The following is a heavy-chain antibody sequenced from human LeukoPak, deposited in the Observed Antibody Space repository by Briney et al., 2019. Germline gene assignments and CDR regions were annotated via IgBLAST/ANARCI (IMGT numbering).Heavy chain of an antibody. D-gene: IGHD6-13*01. CDR3: ARHVETGSWGNPGFEY. V-gene: IGHV5-51*01. Sequence: KPGESLKISCKGSGYSFTTYWIGWVRQMARKGLEWMGIIYPGDSDTRYSPSFQGQVTISADKSISTAYLQWSSLKASDTATYYCARHVETGSWGNPGFEYWGQGTLVTVSS. CDR2: IYPGDSDT. J-gene: IGHJ4*02. CDR1: GYSFTTYW.